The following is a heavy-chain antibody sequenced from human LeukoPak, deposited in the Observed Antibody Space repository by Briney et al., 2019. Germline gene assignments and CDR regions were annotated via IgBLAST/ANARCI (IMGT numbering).Heavy chain of an antibody. CDR3: ANGPRSGVSY. Sequence: GGSLRLSCATSEFSYITNWMHWVRQTPGKGLEWVAELNEDGSVKYYVDSVKGRFTISRDNAKSLLFLQMYNLRTEDTGVYFCANGPRSGVSYWGRGTLVTVSS. V-gene: IGHV3-7*01. D-gene: IGHD2-15*01. CDR2: LNEDGSVK. CDR1: EFSYITNW. J-gene: IGHJ4*02.